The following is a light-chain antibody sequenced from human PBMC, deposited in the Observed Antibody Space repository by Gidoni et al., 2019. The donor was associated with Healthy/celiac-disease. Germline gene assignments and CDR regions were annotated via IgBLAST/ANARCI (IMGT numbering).Light chain of an antibody. V-gene: IGKV2-28*01. CDR2: LGS. J-gene: IGKJ3*01. Sequence: DIVISQSPLSLPDNPGEPASISCRSSHSLLHSNGYNYLDWYLQKPGQSPQLLIYLGSNRASGVPDRFSGSGSGTDFTLKISRVEAEDVGVYYCMQAQQTPFTFGPGTKVEIK. CDR1: HSLLHSNGYNY. CDR3: MQAQQTPFT.